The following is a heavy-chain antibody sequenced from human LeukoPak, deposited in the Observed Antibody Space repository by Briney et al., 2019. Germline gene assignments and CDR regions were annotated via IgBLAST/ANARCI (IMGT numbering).Heavy chain of an antibody. CDR3: ARKLYDILTGYYF. D-gene: IGHD3-9*01. V-gene: IGHV4-34*01. CDR1: GGSFSGYY. Sequence: PSETLSLTCAVYGGSFSGYYWSWIRQPPGKGLEWIGEINHSGSTNYNPSLKSRVTISVDTSKNQFSLKLSSVTAADTAVYYCARKLYDILTGYYFWGQGTLVTVSS. J-gene: IGHJ4*02. CDR2: INHSGST.